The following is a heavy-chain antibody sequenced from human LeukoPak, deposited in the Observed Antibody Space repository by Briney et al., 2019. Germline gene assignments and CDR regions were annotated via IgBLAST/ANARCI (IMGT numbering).Heavy chain of an antibody. Sequence: PGGSLRLSCAASGFTFSSYWMHWVRQAPGKGLVWVSRINSDGSSTSYADSVKGRFTISRDNAENTLYLQMNSLRAEDTAVYYCARGSPYDSSGYYHAVWGQGTLVTVSS. V-gene: IGHV3-74*01. D-gene: IGHD3-22*01. CDR1: GFTFSSYW. J-gene: IGHJ4*02. CDR3: ARGSPYDSSGYYHAV. CDR2: INSDGSST.